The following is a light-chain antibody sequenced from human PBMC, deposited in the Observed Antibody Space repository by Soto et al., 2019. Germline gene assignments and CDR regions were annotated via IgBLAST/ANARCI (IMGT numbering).Light chain of an antibody. Sequence: EIVMTQSPVTLSVSPGDRASLSCRASESVNNALAWYQQKPGLAPRLLIYGASTRATGIPARFSGSGSGTEFTLTISSLQSEDFAVYYCQQYNNWPYTFGQGTKLEI. CDR2: GAS. J-gene: IGKJ2*01. CDR1: ESVNNA. V-gene: IGKV3-15*01. CDR3: QQYNNWPYT.